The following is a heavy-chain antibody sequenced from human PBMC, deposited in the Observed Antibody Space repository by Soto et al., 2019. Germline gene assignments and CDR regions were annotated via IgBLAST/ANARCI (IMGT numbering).Heavy chain of an antibody. CDR2: ISGSGGST. Sequence: GGSLRLSCAASGFTFSSYAMSWVRQAPGKGLEWVSAISGSGGSTYYADSVKGRFTISRDNSKNTLYLQMNSLRAEDTAVYYCAKDLHTRVVVVVAAVFDYWGQGTLVTVSS. J-gene: IGHJ4*02. CDR3: AKDLHTRVVVVVAAVFDY. CDR1: GFTFSSYA. D-gene: IGHD2-15*01. V-gene: IGHV3-23*01.